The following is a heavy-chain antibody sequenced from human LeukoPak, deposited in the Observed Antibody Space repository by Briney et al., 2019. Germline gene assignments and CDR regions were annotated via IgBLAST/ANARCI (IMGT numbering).Heavy chain of an antibody. D-gene: IGHD6-19*01. CDR2: IGIAGDT. J-gene: IGHJ4*02. CDR1: GFTFTNYE. Sequence: GGSLRLSCAASGFTFTNYEMHWVRQVTGKGLEWVSAIGIAGDTYYPGSVRGRFTISRENAKNSLYLQMNSLRDGDTAVYYCVRGGSGWYYFDYWGQGTLVTVSS. V-gene: IGHV3-13*04. CDR3: VRGGSGWYYFDY.